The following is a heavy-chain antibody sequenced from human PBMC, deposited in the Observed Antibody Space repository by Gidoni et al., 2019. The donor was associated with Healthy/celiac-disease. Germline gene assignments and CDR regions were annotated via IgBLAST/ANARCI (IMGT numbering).Heavy chain of an antibody. D-gene: IGHD1-26*01. CDR2: ISSSSTYT. Sequence: QVQLVESGGGLVKPGGALVLSCAASGSTFRDYYMSWLRQAPGKGLEWVSYISSSSTYTNYADSVKGRFTISRDNAKNSLYLQMNSLRAEDTAVYYCAGRSGSYFSAFDIWGQGTMVTVSS. J-gene: IGHJ3*02. V-gene: IGHV3-11*06. CDR1: GSTFRDYY. CDR3: AGRSGSYFSAFDI.